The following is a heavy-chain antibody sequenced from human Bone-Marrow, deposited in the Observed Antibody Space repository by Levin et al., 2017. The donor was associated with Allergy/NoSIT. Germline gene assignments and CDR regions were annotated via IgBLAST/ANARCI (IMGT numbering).Heavy chain of an antibody. J-gene: IGHJ4*02. V-gene: IGHV4-39*01. CDR3: ARLHAFLVPAYFDY. Sequence: GSLRLSCTVSGGSISSNSYCWGWIRQPPGTGLEWIGSIYYSGRTYYNPSLKSRITMSVDTSKNQFSLRLNSVTAADTALYYCARLHAFLVPAYFDYWGQGTLVTVSS. CDR1: GGSISSNSYC. CDR2: IYYSGRT. D-gene: IGHD6-13*01.